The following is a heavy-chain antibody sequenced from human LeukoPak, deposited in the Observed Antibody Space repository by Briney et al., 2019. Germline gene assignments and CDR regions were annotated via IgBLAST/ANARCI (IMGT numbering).Heavy chain of an antibody. J-gene: IGHJ4*02. V-gene: IGHV4-59*01. Sequence: SETLSLTCTVSGGSISTYYGNWIRQAPGKGLEWIGYIYYSGSTNYNPSLKSRVTISVDTSKNQFSLKLSSVTAADTAVYYCARVGVTVAGTEQFDYWGQGTLVTVSS. CDR2: IYYSGST. CDR1: GGSISTYY. CDR3: ARVGVTVAGTEQFDY. D-gene: IGHD6-19*01.